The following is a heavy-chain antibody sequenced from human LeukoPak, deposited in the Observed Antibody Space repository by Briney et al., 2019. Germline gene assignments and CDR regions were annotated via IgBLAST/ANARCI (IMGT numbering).Heavy chain of an antibody. J-gene: IGHJ4*02. CDR1: GFTFSSYA. V-gene: IGHV3-30*04. CDR2: ISYDGSNK. Sequence: GGSLRLSCAASGFTFSSYAMHWVRQAPGKGLEWVAVISYDGSNKYYADSVKGRFTISRDNSKNTLYLQMNSLRAEDTAVYYCARGQRWLVRLGDYWGQGTLVTVSS. CDR3: ARGQRWLVRLGDY. D-gene: IGHD6-19*01.